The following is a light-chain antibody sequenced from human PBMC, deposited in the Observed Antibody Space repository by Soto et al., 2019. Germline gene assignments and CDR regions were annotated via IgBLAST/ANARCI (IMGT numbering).Light chain of an antibody. J-gene: IGLJ2*01. CDR2: QVS. CDR3: SSYTTSTTVV. CDR1: SSDVGYYNY. Sequence: QSALTQPASVSGSPGQSITISCTGTSSDVGYYNYVSWYQQHPGKAPKLMIYQVSNRPSGVSNRFSGSKSGNTASLTISGLHAEDEADYYCSSYTTSTTVVFGGGTKLTVL. V-gene: IGLV2-14*01.